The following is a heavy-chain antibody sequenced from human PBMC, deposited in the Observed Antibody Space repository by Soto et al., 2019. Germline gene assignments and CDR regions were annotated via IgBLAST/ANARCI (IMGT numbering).Heavy chain of an antibody. Sequence: SETLSLTCTVSGGSISSSSYYWGWIRQPPGKGLEWIGSIYYSGSTYYNPSLKSRVTISVDTSKNQFSLKLSSVTAADTAVYYCASTLRYTYYDILTGSPAPQIDYWGQGTLVTVSS. D-gene: IGHD3-9*01. CDR1: GGSISSSSYY. CDR3: ASTLRYTYYDILTGSPAPQIDY. V-gene: IGHV4-39*01. J-gene: IGHJ4*02. CDR2: IYYSGST.